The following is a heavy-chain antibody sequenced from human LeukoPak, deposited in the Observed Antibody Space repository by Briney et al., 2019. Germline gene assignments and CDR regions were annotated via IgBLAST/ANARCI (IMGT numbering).Heavy chain of an antibody. CDR2: ISWSGAAI. CDR1: GFKFDDYA. CDR3: AKAQYSSLGGLGALDI. Sequence: PGRSLRLSCVGSGFKFDDYAIHWVRQVPGKGLEWVAGISWSGAAIGSAESVRGRFTISRDNAKNSLYLQMNSLTAEDTALYYCAKAQYSSLGGLGALDIWGQGTRVTVSS. D-gene: IGHD6-6*01. V-gene: IGHV3-9*01. J-gene: IGHJ3*02.